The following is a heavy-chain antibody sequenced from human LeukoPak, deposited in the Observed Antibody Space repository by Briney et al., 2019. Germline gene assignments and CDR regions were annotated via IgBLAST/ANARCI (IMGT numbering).Heavy chain of an antibody. D-gene: IGHD3-22*01. J-gene: IGHJ4*02. CDR3: ARQRMGLRYESSGHDFDY. V-gene: IGHV5-51*01. CDR1: GYSFTSYW. CDR2: IYPGDSDT. Sequence: GESLKISCKGSGYSFTSYWIGWVRQMPGKGLEWMGIIYPGDSDTRYSPSFQGQVTISADKSISTAYLQWSSLKASDTAMYYCARQRMGLRYESSGHDFDYWGQGTLVTVSS.